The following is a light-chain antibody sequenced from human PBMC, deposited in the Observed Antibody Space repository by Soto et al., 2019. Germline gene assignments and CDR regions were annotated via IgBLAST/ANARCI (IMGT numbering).Light chain of an antibody. CDR3: GSYSSSSTLYV. CDR2: DVS. Sequence: QSVLTQPASVSGSPGQSITISGTGTSSDVGGSNYVSWYQQHPGKAPKLMIYDVSNRPSGVSNRFSGSKSGNTASLTISGLQAEDESDYDCGSYSSSSTLYVFGTGTKLTVL. J-gene: IGLJ1*01. V-gene: IGLV2-14*03. CDR1: SSDVGGSNY.